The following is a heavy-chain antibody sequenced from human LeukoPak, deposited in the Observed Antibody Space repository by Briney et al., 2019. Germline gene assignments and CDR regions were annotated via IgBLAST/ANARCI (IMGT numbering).Heavy chain of an antibody. CDR1: GGTFSSYA. Sequence: SVKVSCKASGGTFSSYAISWVRQAPGQGLEWMGGIIPIFGTANYAQKFQGRVTITADESTSTAYMELSSLRSEDTAVYYCARDQGSSGWYWGEDYWGQGTLVTVSS. CDR3: ARDQGSSGWYWGEDY. J-gene: IGHJ4*02. CDR2: IIPIFGTA. V-gene: IGHV1-69*13. D-gene: IGHD6-19*01.